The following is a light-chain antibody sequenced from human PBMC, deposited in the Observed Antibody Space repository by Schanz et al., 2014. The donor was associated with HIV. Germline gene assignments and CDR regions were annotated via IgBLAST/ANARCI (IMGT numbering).Light chain of an antibody. CDR3: TSYTTNRTVA. Sequence: QSVLTQPASVSGSPGQSITISCTGTSSDVDDFNYVSWYQQHPGKAPQLMIYDVSNRPSGVSNRFSGSKSGNTASLTISGLQPEDEGDYYCTSYTTNRTVAFGGGTKLTVL. CDR2: DVS. J-gene: IGLJ2*01. CDR1: SSDVDDFNY. V-gene: IGLV2-14*03.